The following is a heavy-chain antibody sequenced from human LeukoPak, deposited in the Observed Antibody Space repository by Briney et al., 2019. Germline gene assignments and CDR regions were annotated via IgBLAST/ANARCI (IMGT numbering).Heavy chain of an antibody. CDR1: GFTVSSNY. Sequence: PGGSLRLSCAASGFTVSSNYMSWVRQAPGKGLEWVSVIYSGGSTYYADSVKGRFTISRDNSKNTLYLQMNSLRAEDTAVYYCAKVGSSSWYLIYYFDYWGQGTLVTVSS. D-gene: IGHD6-13*01. V-gene: IGHV3-66*01. J-gene: IGHJ4*02. CDR2: IYSGGST. CDR3: AKVGSSSWYLIYYFDY.